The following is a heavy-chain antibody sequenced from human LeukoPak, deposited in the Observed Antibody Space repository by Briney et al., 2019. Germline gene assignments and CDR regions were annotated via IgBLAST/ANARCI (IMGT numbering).Heavy chain of an antibody. J-gene: IGHJ4*02. CDR1: GGSISSYY. D-gene: IGHD2-2*02. CDR2: IYYSGST. CDR3: ARAPASYTVDY. Sequence: SETLSLTCTVSGGSISSYYWSWIRQPPGKGLEWIGYIYYSGSTYYNPSLKSRVTISVDTSKNQFSLKLSSVTAADTAVYYCARAPASYTVDYWGQGTLVTVSS. V-gene: IGHV4-30-4*08.